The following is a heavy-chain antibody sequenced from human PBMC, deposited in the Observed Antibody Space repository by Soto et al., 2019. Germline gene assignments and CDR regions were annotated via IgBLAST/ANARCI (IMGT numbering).Heavy chain of an antibody. J-gene: IGHJ6*02. Sequence: PGGSLRLSCAASGFTFSSYGMHWVRQAPGKGLEWVAVISYDGSNKHYADSVKGRFTISRDNSKNTLYLQMNSLRAEDRAVYYCAKARLPYSYYGLDVWGQGTTVS. V-gene: IGHV3-30*18. D-gene: IGHD6-25*01. CDR2: ISYDGSNK. CDR1: GFTFSSYG. CDR3: AKARLPYSYYGLDV.